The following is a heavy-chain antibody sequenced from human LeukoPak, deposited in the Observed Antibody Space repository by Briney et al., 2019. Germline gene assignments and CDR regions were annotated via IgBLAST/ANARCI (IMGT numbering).Heavy chain of an antibody. V-gene: IGHV3-23*01. Sequence: GGSLRLSCAASGFTFSSYAMSWVRQAPGKGLEWVSAISGSGDNTYYADSVKGRFTISRGNSKNTLYLQRNSLRAEDTAAYYCAKDVPSTFKWFDPWGQGTLVTVSS. J-gene: IGHJ5*02. CDR3: AKDVPSTFKWFDP. CDR2: ISGSGDNT. CDR1: GFTFSSYA. D-gene: IGHD1-1*01.